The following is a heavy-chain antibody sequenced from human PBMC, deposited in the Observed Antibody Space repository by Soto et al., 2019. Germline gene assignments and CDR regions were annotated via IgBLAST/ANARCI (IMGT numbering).Heavy chain of an antibody. Sequence: LRLSCAASGFTFSSYSMNWVRQAPGKGLEWVSSISSSSSYIYYADSVKGRFTISRDNAKNSLYLQMNSLRAEDTAVYYCARGREPSRTNFWSGYYTYYYYGMDVWGQGTTVTVSS. V-gene: IGHV3-21*01. CDR3: ARGREPSRTNFWSGYYTYYYYGMDV. CDR2: ISSSSSYI. J-gene: IGHJ6*02. CDR1: GFTFSSYS. D-gene: IGHD3-3*01.